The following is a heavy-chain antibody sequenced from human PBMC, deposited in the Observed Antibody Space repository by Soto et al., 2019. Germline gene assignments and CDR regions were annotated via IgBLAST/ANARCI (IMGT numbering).Heavy chain of an antibody. Sequence: QLVESGGGLVKPGGSLRLSCAASGITSNNYNMNWVRQAPGKGLEWVSSISSSGSYIHHADSVKGRFTIYRDNAKNSLFLQMDSLRAEDTAVYYCARDRPSRDSFYYVLDVWGQGTTVTVS. CDR1: GITSNNYN. CDR2: ISSSGSYI. V-gene: IGHV3-21*01. J-gene: IGHJ6*02. D-gene: IGHD6-13*01. CDR3: ARDRPSRDSFYYVLDV.